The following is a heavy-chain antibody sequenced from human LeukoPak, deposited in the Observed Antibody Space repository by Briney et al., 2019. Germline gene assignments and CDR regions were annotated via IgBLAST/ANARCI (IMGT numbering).Heavy chain of an antibody. CDR2: FHYTGNT. CDR1: GASISSYY. D-gene: IGHD3-16*01. V-gene: IGHV4-59*08. J-gene: IGHJ3*02. Sequence: SETLSLTCTVSGASISSYYWTWIPQPPGKGLESIGYFHYTGNTNYNPSLKSRVTISVDTSKNQFSLKVTSVTAADTAVYYCARLGQPNAFDIWGQGTMVTVSS. CDR3: ARLGQPNAFDI.